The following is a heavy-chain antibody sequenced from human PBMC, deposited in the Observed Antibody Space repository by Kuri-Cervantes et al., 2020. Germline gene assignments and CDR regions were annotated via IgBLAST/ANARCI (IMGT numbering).Heavy chain of an antibody. J-gene: IGHJ6*02. CDR1: GFTVSSNY. Sequence: LSLTCAASGFTVSSNYMSWVRQAPGKGLEWVSVIYSGGSTYYADSVKGRFTISRDNSKNTLYLQMNSLRAEDTAVYYCATHYYGSGSYLKAEIYYYGMDVWGQGTTVTVSS. CDR2: IYSGGST. V-gene: IGHV3-66*02. CDR3: ATHYYGSGSYLKAEIYYYGMDV. D-gene: IGHD3-10*01.